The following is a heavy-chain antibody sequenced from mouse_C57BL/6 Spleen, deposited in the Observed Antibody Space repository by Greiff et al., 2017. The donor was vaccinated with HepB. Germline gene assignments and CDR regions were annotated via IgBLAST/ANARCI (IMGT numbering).Heavy chain of an antibody. Sequence: QVQLQQPGAELVKPGASVKLSCKASGYTFTSYWMQWVKQRPGQGLEWIGEIDPSDSYTNYNQKFKGKATLTVDTSSSTAYMQLSSLTSEDSAVYYCARWPYYYGSSPWYFDVWGTGTTVTVSS. CDR3: ARWPYYYGSSPWYFDV. CDR2: IDPSDSYT. CDR1: GYTFTSYW. J-gene: IGHJ1*03. D-gene: IGHD1-1*01. V-gene: IGHV1-50*01.